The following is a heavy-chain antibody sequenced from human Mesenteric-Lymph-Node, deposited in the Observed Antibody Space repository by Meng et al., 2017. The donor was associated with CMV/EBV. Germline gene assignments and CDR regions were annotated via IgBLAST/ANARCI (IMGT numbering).Heavy chain of an antibody. Sequence: FSLTSSPVGVCWVRQSPGKVLEWLAVIYWDDDKRYNPSLRSRLSISKDTSRDQVVLTMTNVDPVDTGTYYCAHRRPYSGRWNEVTFDYWGQGVLVTVSS. CDR2: IYWDDDK. D-gene: IGHD6-13*01. V-gene: IGHV2-5*02. J-gene: IGHJ4*02. CDR3: AHRRPYSGRWNEVTFDY. CDR1: FSLTSSPVG.